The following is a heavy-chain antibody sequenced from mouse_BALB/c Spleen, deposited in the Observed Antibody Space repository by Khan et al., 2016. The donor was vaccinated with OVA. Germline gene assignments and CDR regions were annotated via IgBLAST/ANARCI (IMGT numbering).Heavy chain of an antibody. CDR3: ARSASYWFFDV. J-gene: IGHJ1*01. V-gene: IGHV9-3-1*01. D-gene: IGHD6-1*01. Sequence: QIQLVQSGPELKKPGETVKISCKASGYTFTNYGMHWVKQAPGQGLKWIGWINTYTGDPTYADDFKGRFTFTLETSANTAYLQINNLKYEDTATYYCARSASYWFFDVWGAGTTVTVSS. CDR2: INTYTGDP. CDR1: GYTFTNYG.